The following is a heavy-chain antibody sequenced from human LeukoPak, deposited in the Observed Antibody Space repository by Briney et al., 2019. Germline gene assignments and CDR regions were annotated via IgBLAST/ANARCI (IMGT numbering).Heavy chain of an antibody. CDR2: ISSSSSTI. D-gene: IGHD2-21*02. J-gene: IGHJ6*02. CDR1: GFTFSSYS. CDR3: ARDLHIVVVTATPDYYGMDV. Sequence: GGSLRLSCAASGFTFSSYSMNWVRQAPGKGLEWVSYISSSSSTIYYADSVKGRFTISRDNAKNSLYLQMNSLRAEDTAVYYCARDLHIVVVTATPDYYGMDVWGQGTTVTVSS. V-gene: IGHV3-48*04.